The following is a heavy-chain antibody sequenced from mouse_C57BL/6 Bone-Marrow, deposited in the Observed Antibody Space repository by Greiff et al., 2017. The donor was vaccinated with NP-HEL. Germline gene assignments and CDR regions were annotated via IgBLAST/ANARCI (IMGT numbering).Heavy chain of an antibody. Sequence: HLLASVCGFVPPVSSMTLSCTASGFTFSVSYLACFRHVPVTGLDLVANINYDGSSTYYLDSLKSRFIISRDNAKNILYLQMSSLKSEDTATYYCARDLRGYGNFDYWGQGTTLTVSS. V-gene: IGHV5-16*01. CDR3: ARDLRGYGNFDY. CDR2: INYDGSST. J-gene: IGHJ2*01. CDR1: GFTFSVSY. D-gene: IGHD2-10*02.